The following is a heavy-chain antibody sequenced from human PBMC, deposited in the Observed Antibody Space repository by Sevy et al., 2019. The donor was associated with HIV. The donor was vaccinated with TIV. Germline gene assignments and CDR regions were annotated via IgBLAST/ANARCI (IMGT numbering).Heavy chain of an antibody. D-gene: IGHD3-22*01. Sequence: GGSLRLSCAASGFSVSNSYMSWVCQAPGKGLQWVSVIYSGDSTYYTDSVKGRFTISRDNSKNTLYLQMNSLRAEDTAVYYCARLRVYYYDSRGYYTTGHAFDIWGQGTMVTVSS. CDR1: GFSVSNSY. J-gene: IGHJ3*02. V-gene: IGHV3-53*01. CDR2: IYSGDST. CDR3: ARLRVYYYDSRGYYTTGHAFDI.